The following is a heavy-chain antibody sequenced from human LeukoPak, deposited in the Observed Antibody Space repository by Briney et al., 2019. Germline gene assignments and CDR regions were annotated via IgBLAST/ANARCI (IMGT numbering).Heavy chain of an antibody. D-gene: IGHD3-22*01. CDR2: ISGSGGST. CDR1: GFTFSSYA. Sequence: QTGGSLRLSCAASGFTFSSYAMSWVRQAPGKGLEWVSAISGSGGSTYYADSVKGRFTISRDNSKNTLYLQMNSLRAEDTAVYYCATFRGSSGYYHVWGQGTTVTVSS. J-gene: IGHJ6*02. CDR3: ATFRGSSGYYHV. V-gene: IGHV3-23*01.